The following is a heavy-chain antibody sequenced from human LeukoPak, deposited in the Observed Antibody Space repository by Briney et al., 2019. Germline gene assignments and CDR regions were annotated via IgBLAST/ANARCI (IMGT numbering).Heavy chain of an antibody. CDR2: ISSGGTYI. CDR3: ARDRSGYSGYECQAY. Sequence: GGSLRLSCAGSGFTFSSYSMNWVRQAPGKGPEWVSSISSGGTYIYYADSVKGRFTISRDNTKNSLYLQMNSLRAEDTAVYYCARDRSGYSGYECQAYWGQGNLVTVS. D-gene: IGHD5-12*01. CDR1: GFTFSSYS. J-gene: IGHJ4*02. V-gene: IGHV3-21*01.